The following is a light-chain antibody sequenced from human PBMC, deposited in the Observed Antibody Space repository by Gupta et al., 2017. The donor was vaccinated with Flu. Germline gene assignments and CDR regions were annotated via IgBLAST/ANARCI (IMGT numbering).Light chain of an antibody. CDR3: SSYTSSNTLV. Sequence: QSALTQPASVSGSPGQSITVSCTGTSSDVGYYNYVSWYQQHPGKAPKLRIYDVNNRPSGVSNRFSGSKSGNTASLTISGLQAEDEAYDDCSSYTSSNTLVFGGGTKLTVL. CDR2: DVN. CDR1: SSDVGYYNY. J-gene: IGLJ2*01. V-gene: IGLV2-14*03.